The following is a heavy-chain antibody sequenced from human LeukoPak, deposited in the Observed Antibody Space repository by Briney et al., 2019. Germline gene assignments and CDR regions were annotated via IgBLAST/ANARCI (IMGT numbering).Heavy chain of an antibody. D-gene: IGHD4-11*01. V-gene: IGHV1-69*01. CDR1: GGTFSSYA. CDR2: IIPIFGTA. Sequence: GASVNVSCTASGGTFSSYAISWVRQAPGQGLEWMGGIIPIFGTANYAQKFQGRVTITADESTSTAYMELSSLRSEDTAVYYCARALPFTVTTVGWFDPWGQGTLVTVSS. J-gene: IGHJ5*02. CDR3: ARALPFTVTTVGWFDP.